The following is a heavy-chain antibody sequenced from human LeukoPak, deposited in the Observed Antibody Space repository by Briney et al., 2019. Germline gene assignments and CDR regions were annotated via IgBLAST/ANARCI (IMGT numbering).Heavy chain of an antibody. CDR1: GGSVSSPDYY. Sequence: SETLSLTCTVSGGSVSSPDYYWSWIRQPPGKGLEWIGYISYSGSTNYNPSLKSRVTISVDTSKSQFSLKLSFVTAADTAVYYCATTPNPNYFDYWGQGALVTVSS. CDR2: ISYSGST. V-gene: IGHV4-61*08. J-gene: IGHJ4*02. CDR3: ATTPNPNYFDY.